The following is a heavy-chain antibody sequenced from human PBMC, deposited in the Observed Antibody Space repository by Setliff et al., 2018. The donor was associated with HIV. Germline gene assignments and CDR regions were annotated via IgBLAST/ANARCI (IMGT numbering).Heavy chain of an antibody. Sequence: PSETLSLTCAVSGYAISSGYYWGWIRRPPGKGLEWIGSIYNRGSTYYNPSLKSRVTISVDTSKNQFSLKLSSVTAADTAVYYCARELLRSWDGSENSYKPYYFDYWGQGTLLTVSS. CDR2: IYNRGST. V-gene: IGHV4-38-2*02. CDR3: ARELLRSWDGSENSYKPYYFDY. CDR1: GYAISSGYY. D-gene: IGHD3-10*01. J-gene: IGHJ4*02.